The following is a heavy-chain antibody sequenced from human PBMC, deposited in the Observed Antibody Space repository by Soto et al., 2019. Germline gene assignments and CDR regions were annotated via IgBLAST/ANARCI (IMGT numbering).Heavy chain of an antibody. CDR1: GFICSSYD. CDR3: AKATATGGGAFEI. V-gene: IGHV3-23*01. D-gene: IGHD2-8*02. CDR2: ILVGGST. Sequence: PGGSLRLSCAVSGFICSSYDMSWVRQAPGKGLAWVSTILVGGSTHYEDSVQGRFTISRDTSKNTVYLHMNSLTAGATAVYYCAKATATGGGAFEIYGQGTMVTVSS. J-gene: IGHJ3*02.